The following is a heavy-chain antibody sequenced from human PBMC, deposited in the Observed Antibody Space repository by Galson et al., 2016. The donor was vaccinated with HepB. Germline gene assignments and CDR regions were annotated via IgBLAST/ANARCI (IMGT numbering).Heavy chain of an antibody. D-gene: IGHD1-26*01. V-gene: IGHV3-15*01. Sequence: LRLSCAASGLTSSNAWMSWVRQAPGKGLEWVGRIKSKTDGETTDYAAPGKGRFTISRDDSKNTLYLQMNSLRTEDTAVYYCTTFILGPGRKNFDNWGQGTLVTVSS. CDR3: TTFILGPGRKNFDN. CDR1: GLTSSNAW. CDR2: IKSKTDGETT. J-gene: IGHJ4*02.